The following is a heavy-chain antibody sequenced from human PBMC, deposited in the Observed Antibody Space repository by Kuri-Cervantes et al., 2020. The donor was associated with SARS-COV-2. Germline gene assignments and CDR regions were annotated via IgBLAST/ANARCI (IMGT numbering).Heavy chain of an antibody. Sequence: SETLSLTCTVSGGSISSYYWSWIRQPAGKGLEWIGRIYTSGSTNYNPSLKSRVTMSVDTSKNQFSLKMTSVTAADTAVYYCARSKSYGTSSIPYFDHLGQGTLVTVSS. J-gene: IGHJ4*02. CDR3: ARSKSYGTSSIPYFDH. CDR2: IYTSGST. D-gene: IGHD6-6*01. V-gene: IGHV4-4*07. CDR1: GGSISSYY.